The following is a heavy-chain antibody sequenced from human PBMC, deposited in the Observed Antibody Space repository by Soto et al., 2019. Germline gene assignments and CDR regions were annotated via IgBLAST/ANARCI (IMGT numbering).Heavy chain of an antibody. D-gene: IGHD6-13*01. V-gene: IGHV1-8*01. CDR3: VRGFGSSWNTGGYNGFDF. CDR1: GYTFTLFD. J-gene: IGHJ5*01. Sequence: QVRLVQSGPEVKKPGASVKVSCKASGYTFTLFDVNWVRQAAGQGLEWMGWMSPNSENKGYAQKFQGRVSMTRDTSMTTAYMELSSLRSEDTAVYYCVRGFGSSWNTGGYNGFDFWGQGTLVTVSS. CDR2: MSPNSENK.